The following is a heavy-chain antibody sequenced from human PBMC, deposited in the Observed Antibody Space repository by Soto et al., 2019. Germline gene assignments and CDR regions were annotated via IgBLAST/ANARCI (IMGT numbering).Heavy chain of an antibody. D-gene: IGHD5-12*01. J-gene: IGHJ4*02. CDR3: VKEWTPRRPFDF. Sequence: PGGSLRSCCAASRFNCNSYSTSLVRQAPGMGLGLVPGISGSGASTFYADSVKGRFTISRDNSKNTVYLQMNSLRVEDKAKYYCVKEWTPRRPFDFWDQGT. CDR2: ISGSGAST. V-gene: IGHV3-23*01. CDR1: RFNCNSYS.